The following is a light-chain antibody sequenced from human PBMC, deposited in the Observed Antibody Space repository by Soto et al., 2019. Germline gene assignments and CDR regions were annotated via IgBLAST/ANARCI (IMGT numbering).Light chain of an antibody. CDR2: RAS. J-gene: IGKJ2*01. CDR3: QEYKGFSGT. V-gene: IGKV1-5*01. CDR1: QSVIDW. Sequence: DIQMTQSPSTLSASVGDRVAITCRASQSVIDWLAWYQHKPGKVPKLLIYRASSLESGVPSRFSGSGFGTEFTLTISSLQPDDFATYYCQEYKGFSGTFGQGTRLDIK.